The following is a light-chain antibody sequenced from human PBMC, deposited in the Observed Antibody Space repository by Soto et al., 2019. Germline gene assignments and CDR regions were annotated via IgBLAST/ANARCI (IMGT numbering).Light chain of an antibody. Sequence: EIVLTQSPATLSLSPGERATLSFRASQTVSNNYLAWYQQKPGQAPRLLIYGAATRATGIPARFSGSGSGTDFTLTINSLQSEDFAVYYCQMYNNWVGTFGGGTKVDIK. V-gene: IGKV3-15*01. CDR2: GAA. CDR1: QTVSNN. CDR3: QMYNNWVGT. J-gene: IGKJ4*01.